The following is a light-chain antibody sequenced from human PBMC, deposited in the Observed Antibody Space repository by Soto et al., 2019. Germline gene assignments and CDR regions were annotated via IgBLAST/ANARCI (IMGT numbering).Light chain of an antibody. CDR3: QQYDNLPIT. CDR2: DAS. V-gene: IGKV1-33*01. Sequence: DIQMTQSPSSLSASVGARVTITCQASQDISNYLNWYQQKPGKAPKLLIYDASNLETGVPSRFSGSGSGTDFTFTISSLQTEDIASYDCQQYDNLPITFGQGTRLEIK. CDR1: QDISNY. J-gene: IGKJ5*01.